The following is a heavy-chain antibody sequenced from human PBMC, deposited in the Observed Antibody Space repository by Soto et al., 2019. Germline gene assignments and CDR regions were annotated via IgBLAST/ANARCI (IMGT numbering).Heavy chain of an antibody. CDR1: GFTFSSNA. CDR2: ISYDGSNK. Sequence: QVQLVESGGGVVQPGRSLRLSCAASGFTFSSNAMHWVRQAPGKGLEWVAVISYDGSNKYYADSVKGRFTISRDNSKNTLYLQMNSLRAEDTAVYYCARGQVGPPSPALWFDPWGQGTLVTVSS. CDR3: ARGQVGPPSPALWFDP. V-gene: IGHV3-30-3*01. J-gene: IGHJ5*02. D-gene: IGHD1-26*01.